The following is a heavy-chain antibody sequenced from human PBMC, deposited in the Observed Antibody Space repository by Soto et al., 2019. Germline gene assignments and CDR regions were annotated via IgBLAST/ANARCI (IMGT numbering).Heavy chain of an antibody. CDR3: ARGGILRFLEWLSPYGMDV. J-gene: IGHJ6*02. Sequence: ASVKVSCKASGYTFSRYGISWVRQAPGQGLEWMGWMNAYNGDTSYAQKFQGRVTMTRNTSISTAYMELSSLTSEDTAVYYCARGGILRFLEWLSPYGMDVWGQGTTVTVSS. V-gene: IGHV1-8*01. D-gene: IGHD3-3*01. CDR2: MNAYNGDT. CDR1: GYTFSRYG.